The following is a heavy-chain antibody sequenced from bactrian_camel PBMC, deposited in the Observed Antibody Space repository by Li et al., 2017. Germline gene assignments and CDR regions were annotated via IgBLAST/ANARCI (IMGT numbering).Heavy chain of an antibody. CDR1: GRSNENYF. CDR2: MYTGFGGGNI. Sequence: HVQLVESGGGSVQAGGSLRLSCAISGRSNENYFLAWFRQPPGKEREGVAAMYTGFGGGNIYYDDSVKGQFTISTDNSKNTVYLQMNSLEPEDTGTYYCAADHSYECYSGSWSHAPLYNYWGQGTQVTVS. J-gene: IGHJ4*01. CDR3: AADHSYECYSGSWSHAPLYNY. V-gene: IGHV3-3*01. D-gene: IGHD3*01.